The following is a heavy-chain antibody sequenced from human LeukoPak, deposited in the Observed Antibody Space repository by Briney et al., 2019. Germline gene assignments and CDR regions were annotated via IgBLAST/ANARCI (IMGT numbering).Heavy chain of an antibody. J-gene: IGHJ4*02. Sequence: GGSLRLSCAASGFTFSSYWMSWVRQAPAKGLEWVAIIKLDGSEKYSVDSVKGRFTISRDNAKNSLYLQMNSLRAEDMALYYCAKDADSSGWYYFDYWGQGTLVTVSS. D-gene: IGHD6-19*01. CDR2: IKLDGSEK. CDR3: AKDADSSGWYYFDY. V-gene: IGHV3-7*03. CDR1: GFTFSSYW.